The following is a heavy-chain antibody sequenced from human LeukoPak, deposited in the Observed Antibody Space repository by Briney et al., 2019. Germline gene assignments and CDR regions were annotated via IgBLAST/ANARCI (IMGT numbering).Heavy chain of an antibody. D-gene: IGHD3-22*01. CDR2: IYSGGST. CDR1: GFTVSSNY. V-gene: IGHV3-66*01. CDR3: ARDKVYYYDSSGYSYYWYLDL. J-gene: IGHJ2*01. Sequence: PGGSLRLSCAASGFTVSSNYMSWVRQAPGKGLEWVSVIYSGGSTYYADSVKGRFTISRDNSKNTLYLQMNSLRAEDTAVYYCARDKVYYYDSSGYSYYWYLDLWGRGTLVTVSS.